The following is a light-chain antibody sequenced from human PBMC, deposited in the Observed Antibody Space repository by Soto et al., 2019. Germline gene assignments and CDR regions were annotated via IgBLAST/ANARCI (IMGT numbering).Light chain of an antibody. J-gene: IGKJ2*01. CDR1: QSLLRGNGFNY. Sequence: EIVMTQSPVSLPVTPGEPASLSCRSSQSLLRGNGFNYLDWYLQKPGQSPQLLIYLGSNRAPGVPDRFSGNESGTDFTLKITRVEPEDVGVYYCMQALQTPRTFGQGTKLEIK. CDR3: MQALQTPRT. V-gene: IGKV2-28*01. CDR2: LGS.